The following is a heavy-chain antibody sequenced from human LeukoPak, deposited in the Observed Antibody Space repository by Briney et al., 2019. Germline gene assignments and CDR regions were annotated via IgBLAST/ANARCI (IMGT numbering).Heavy chain of an antibody. Sequence: TGGSLRLSCAASGFTFSTSWMTWARQAPGKGLERVAIINVDDSSKSYLDSVKGRFTISRDNAKNSLYLQMNNLRAEDTAVYYCARDRAYSTLDFWGQGTLVAVSS. CDR1: GFTFSTSW. V-gene: IGHV3-7*01. J-gene: IGHJ4*02. D-gene: IGHD4-11*01. CDR3: ARDRAYSTLDF. CDR2: INVDDSSK.